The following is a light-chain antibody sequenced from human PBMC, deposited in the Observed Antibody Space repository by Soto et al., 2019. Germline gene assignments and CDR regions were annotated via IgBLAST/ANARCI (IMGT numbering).Light chain of an antibody. J-gene: IGKJ4*01. CDR1: QSVSSSY. V-gene: IGKV3-20*01. CDR2: GAS. CDR3: QQYGSSPLT. Sequence: ESIFTQSPCTLSLSPGERATLSCRASQSVSSSYLAWYQQKPGQAPRLLIYGASSRATGIPDRFSGSGSGTDFILTISRLEPEDFAVYYCQQYGSSPLTFGGGTKVDIK.